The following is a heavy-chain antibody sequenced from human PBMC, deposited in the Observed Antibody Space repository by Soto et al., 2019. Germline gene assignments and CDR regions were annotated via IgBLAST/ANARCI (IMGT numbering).Heavy chain of an antibody. CDR2: IWYDGSNK. D-gene: IGHD6-19*01. J-gene: IGHJ4*02. V-gene: IGHV3-33*01. Sequence: QVQLVESGGGVVQPGRSLRLSCAASGFTFSSYGMHWVSRAPGKGLEWVAVIWYDGSNKYYADSVKGRFTISRDNSKNTLYLQMNSLRAEDTAVYYCARDDGQWLNYWGQGTLVTVSS. CDR3: ARDDGQWLNY. CDR1: GFTFSSYG.